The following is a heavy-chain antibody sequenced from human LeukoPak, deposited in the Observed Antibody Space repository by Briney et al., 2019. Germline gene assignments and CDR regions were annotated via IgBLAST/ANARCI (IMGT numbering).Heavy chain of an antibody. D-gene: IGHD3-10*01. Sequence: GGSLRLSCAASGFTFSSYSMNWVRQAPGKGLEWVSSISSSSSYIYYAYSVKGRFTISRDNAKTSLSLQLNRLRAEDTAVYYCARYNYGSGSYSDYWGQGTLVTVSS. J-gene: IGHJ4*02. CDR2: ISSSSSYI. CDR1: GFTFSSYS. V-gene: IGHV3-21*01. CDR3: ARYNYGSGSYSDY.